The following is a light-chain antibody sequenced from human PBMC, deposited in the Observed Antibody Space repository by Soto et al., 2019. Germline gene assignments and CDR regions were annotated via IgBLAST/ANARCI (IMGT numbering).Light chain of an antibody. CDR1: SSDVGGSHY. V-gene: IGLV2-14*01. J-gene: IGLJ1*01. Sequence: QSALTQPASVSGSPGQSITISCTGTSSDVGGSHYVSWYQHHPGKAPKLMIYEVSNRPSGVSNRFSGSKSGNTASLTISGLHAEDEADYYCCSYSSSSTSLYVFGTGTKLTVL. CDR2: EVS. CDR3: CSYSSSSTSLYV.